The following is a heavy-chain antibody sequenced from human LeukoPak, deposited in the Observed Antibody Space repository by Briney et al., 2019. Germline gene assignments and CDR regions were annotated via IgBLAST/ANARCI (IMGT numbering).Heavy chain of an antibody. CDR2: IYYSGST. CDR1: GGFVSSGSYY. J-gene: IGHJ4*02. CDR3: VGSQTVRNAGIFDY. D-gene: IGHD1-1*01. Sequence: SETLSLTCTVSGGFVSSGSYYWSWIRQPPGKGLEWIGYIYYSGSTNFNPSLKSRVTISVDTSKNQFSLKLSSVTAADTAVYYCVGSQTVRNAGIFDYWGQGTLVTVSS. V-gene: IGHV4-61*01.